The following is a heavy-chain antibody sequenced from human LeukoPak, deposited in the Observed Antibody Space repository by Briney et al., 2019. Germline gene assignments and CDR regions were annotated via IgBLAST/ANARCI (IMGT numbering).Heavy chain of an antibody. CDR1: GYTFTSYY. Sequence: ASVKVSCKASGYTFTSYYMHWVQQAPGQGLGWMGIINPSAGSTSYAQKFQGRVTMTRDTSTSTVYMELSSLRSEDTAVYYCARGGLQLLAPLDYWGQGTLVTVSS. CDR2: INPSAGST. V-gene: IGHV1-46*01. D-gene: IGHD5-18*01. J-gene: IGHJ4*02. CDR3: ARGGLQLLAPLDY.